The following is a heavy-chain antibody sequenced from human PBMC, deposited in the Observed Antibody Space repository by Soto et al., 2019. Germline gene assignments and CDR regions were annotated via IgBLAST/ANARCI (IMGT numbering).Heavy chain of an antibody. CDR2: IYYSGST. Sequence: SETLSLTCTVSGGSISSGDYYWSWIRQPPGKGLEWIGYIYYSGSTYYNPSLKSRVTISVDTSKNQFSLKLSSVTAADTAVYYCARTPPDIVVVPAAIQGYGMDVCGQGTSVTVS. J-gene: IGHJ6*02. CDR1: GGSISSGDYY. CDR3: ARTPPDIVVVPAAIQGYGMDV. V-gene: IGHV4-30-4*01. D-gene: IGHD2-2*02.